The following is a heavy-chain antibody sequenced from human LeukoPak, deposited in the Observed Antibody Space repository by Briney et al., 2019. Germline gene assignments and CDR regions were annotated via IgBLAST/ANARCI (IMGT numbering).Heavy chain of an antibody. Sequence: GRSLRLSCAASGFTFSSYWMHWVRQAPGKGLTWVSRIDDDGRSTNYADSVKGRFTISRDNAKNTLYLQMNSLRAEDTAVYYCARGYGDSRVHYYYGMDVWGQGTAVTVSS. J-gene: IGHJ6*02. D-gene: IGHD4-17*01. CDR1: GFTFSSYW. CDR2: IDDDGRST. V-gene: IGHV3-74*01. CDR3: ARGYGDSRVHYYYGMDV.